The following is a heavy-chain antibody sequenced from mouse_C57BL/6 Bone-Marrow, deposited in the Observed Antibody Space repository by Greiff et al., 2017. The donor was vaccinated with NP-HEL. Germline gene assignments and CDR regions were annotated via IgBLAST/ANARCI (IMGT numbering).Heavy chain of an antibody. V-gene: IGHV5-9-1*02. Sequence: DVKLVESGEGLVKPGGSLKLSCAASGFTFSSYAMSWVRQTPEKRLEWVAYISSGGDYIYYADTVKGRFTISRDNARNTLYLQMSSLKSEDTAMYYCTRGGGYYGSSYPYYFYYWGQGTTLTVSS. J-gene: IGHJ2*01. D-gene: IGHD1-1*01. CDR1: GFTFSSYA. CDR3: TRGGGYYGSSYPYYFYY. CDR2: ISSGGDYI.